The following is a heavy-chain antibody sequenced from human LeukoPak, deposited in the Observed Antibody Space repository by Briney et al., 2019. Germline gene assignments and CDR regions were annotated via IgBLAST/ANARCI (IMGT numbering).Heavy chain of an antibody. CDR1: GGSISSGSYY. CDR3: ARQSYSSSWYVKMSYYYYYMDV. CDR2: IYTSGST. Sequence: PSETLSLTCSVSGGSISSGSYYWTWVRQPAGRGLEWIGRIYTSGSTNYNPSLKSRVTISIDTSKNHFSLKLTSVTAADTAVYYCARQSYSSSWYVKMSYYYYYMDVWGKGTTVTISS. J-gene: IGHJ6*03. V-gene: IGHV4-61*02. D-gene: IGHD6-13*01.